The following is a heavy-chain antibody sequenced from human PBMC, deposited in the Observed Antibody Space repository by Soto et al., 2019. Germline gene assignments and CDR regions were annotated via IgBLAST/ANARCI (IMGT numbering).Heavy chain of an antibody. Sequence: PSETLSLTCSVSGGSFTSNNWWAWVRQPPGQGLEWIGEIYRTGSTNYNPSLKSRVTISLDKSENQFSLKVTSLTAADTAVYYCASRDPGTSVDYWGQGTLVTVSS. CDR2: IYRTGST. J-gene: IGHJ4*02. V-gene: IGHV4-4*02. D-gene: IGHD1-7*01. CDR3: ASRDPGTSVDY. CDR1: GGSFTSNNW.